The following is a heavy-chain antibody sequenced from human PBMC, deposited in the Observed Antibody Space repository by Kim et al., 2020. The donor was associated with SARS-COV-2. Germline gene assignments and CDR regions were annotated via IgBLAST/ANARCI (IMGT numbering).Heavy chain of an antibody. D-gene: IGHD3-3*01. V-gene: IGHV4-4*02. Sequence: SETLSLTCAVSGGSISSSNWWSWVRQPPGKGLEWIGEIYHSGSTNYNPSLKSRVTISVDKSKNQFSLKLSSVTAADMAVYYCARYFEEVTIFGVVLYGMDVWGQGTTVTVSS. CDR2: IYHSGST. CDR3: ARYFEEVTIFGVVLYGMDV. J-gene: IGHJ6*02. CDR1: GGSISSSNW.